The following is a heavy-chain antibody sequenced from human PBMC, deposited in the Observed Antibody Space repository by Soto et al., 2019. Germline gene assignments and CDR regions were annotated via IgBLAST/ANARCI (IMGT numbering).Heavy chain of an antibody. CDR2: FDPEDGET. CDR1: GYTLTELS. CDR3: ATTLKYRKGDYNLPYWYFDL. J-gene: IGHJ2*01. V-gene: IGHV1-24*01. Sequence: QVQLVQSGAEVKKPGASVKVSCKVSGYTLTELSMHWVRQAPGKGLEWMGGFDPEDGETIYAQKFQGRVTMTEDTSTDTADMELSSLRSEDTAVYYCATTLKYRKGDYNLPYWYFDLWGRGTLVTASS. D-gene: IGHD4-17*01.